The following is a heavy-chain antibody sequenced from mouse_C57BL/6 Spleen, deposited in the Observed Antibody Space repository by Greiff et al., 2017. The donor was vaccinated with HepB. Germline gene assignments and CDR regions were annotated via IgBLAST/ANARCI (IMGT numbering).Heavy chain of an antibody. CDR2: IDPENGDT. CDR1: GFNIKDDY. V-gene: IGHV14-4*01. Sequence: EVQLQQSGAELVRPGASVKLSCTASGFNIKDDYMHWVKQRPEQGLEWIGWIDPENGDTEYASKFQGKATITADTSSNTAYLQLSSLTSEDTAVYYCTRLGYFDVWGTGPTVTVSS. CDR3: TRLGYFDV. J-gene: IGHJ1*03.